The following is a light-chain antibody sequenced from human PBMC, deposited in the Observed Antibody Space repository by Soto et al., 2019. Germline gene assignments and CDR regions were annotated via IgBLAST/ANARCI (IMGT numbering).Light chain of an antibody. CDR3: ISYTGSSTSYV. CDR1: SSEVGGYNY. V-gene: IGLV2-14*01. Sequence: QSVLTQPASVSGSHGRSITISCTGTSSEVGGYNYVSWYQQHPGKAPKLVIYEVTKRPSGVSNRFSGSKSGNTASLTISGLQAEDEADYYCISYTGSSTSYVFGSGTKLTVL. CDR2: EVT. J-gene: IGLJ1*01.